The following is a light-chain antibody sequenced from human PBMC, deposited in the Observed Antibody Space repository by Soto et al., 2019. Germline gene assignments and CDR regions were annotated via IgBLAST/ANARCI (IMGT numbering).Light chain of an antibody. CDR2: EVS. V-gene: IGLV2-14*01. CDR3: SSYTGSGTYV. CDR1: SSDVGDYNY. J-gene: IGLJ1*01. Sequence: QSALTQPASVSGSPGQSITISCTGTSSDVGDYNYVSWYQQYPGKAPKLMIYEVSNRPSGVSNRLSGSKSGNTASLTISGLQAEDEADYYCSSYTGSGTYVFGTGTKLTVL.